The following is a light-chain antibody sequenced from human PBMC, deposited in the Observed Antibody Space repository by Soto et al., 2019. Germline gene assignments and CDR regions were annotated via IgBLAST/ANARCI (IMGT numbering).Light chain of an antibody. CDR2: VNSDGRH. CDR3: QTWVTGTYVV. Sequence: QLVLTQSPSASASLGASVKLTCTLSSGHSSYAIAWHHKQPEKGPRYLMKVNSDGRHIKGDGIPDRFSGSSSGDERYLTISTLQSEDEADYYCQTWVTGTYVVFGGGTKLTVL. J-gene: IGLJ2*01. CDR1: SGHSSYA. V-gene: IGLV4-69*02.